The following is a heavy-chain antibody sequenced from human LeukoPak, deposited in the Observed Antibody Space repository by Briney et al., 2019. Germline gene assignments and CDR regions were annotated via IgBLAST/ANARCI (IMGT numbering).Heavy chain of an antibody. CDR3: ARGYISSEYCSSTSCFYYYYYYMDV. J-gene: IGHJ6*03. D-gene: IGHD2-2*01. CDR2: INPSGGST. CDR1: GYTFTSYY. V-gene: IGHV1-46*01. Sequence: ASVKVSCKASGYTFTSYYMHWVRQAPGQGLEWMGIINPSGGSTSYAQKFQGRVTMTRDTSISTAYMELSRLRSDDTAVYYCARGYISSEYCSSTSCFYYYYYYMDVWGKGTTVTVSS.